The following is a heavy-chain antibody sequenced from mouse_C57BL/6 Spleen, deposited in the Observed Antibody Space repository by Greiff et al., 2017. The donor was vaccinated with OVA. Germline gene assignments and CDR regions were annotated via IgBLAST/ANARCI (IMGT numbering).Heavy chain of an antibody. CDR2: INPSTGGT. J-gene: IGHJ4*01. Sequence: EVQLQQSGPELVKPGASVKISCKASGYSFPGYYMNWVKQSPEKSLEWIGEINPSTGGTTYNQKFKAKATLTVDKSSSTAYMQLKSLTSEDSAVYYCARRGLLRGDAMDYWGQGTSVTVSS. D-gene: IGHD1-1*01. CDR3: ARRGLLRGDAMDY. CDR1: GYSFPGYY. V-gene: IGHV1-42*01.